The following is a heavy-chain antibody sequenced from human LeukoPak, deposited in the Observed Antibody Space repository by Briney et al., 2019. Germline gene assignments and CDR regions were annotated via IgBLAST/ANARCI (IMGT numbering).Heavy chain of an antibody. CDR3: ARQGTSNYDFWSGYYKNAFDI. V-gene: IGHV5-51*01. Sequence: GESLKISCKGSGYSFTSYWIGWVRQMPGKGLEWMGIIYPGDSDTRYSPSFQGQVTISADKSISTAYLQWSSLKASDTAMYYCARQGTSNYDFWSGYYKNAFDIWGQGTMVTVSS. J-gene: IGHJ3*02. CDR2: IYPGDSDT. D-gene: IGHD3-3*01. CDR1: GYSFTSYW.